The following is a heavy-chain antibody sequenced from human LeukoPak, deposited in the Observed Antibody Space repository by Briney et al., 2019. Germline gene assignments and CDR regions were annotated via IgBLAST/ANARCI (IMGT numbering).Heavy chain of an antibody. V-gene: IGHV3-33*01. J-gene: IGHJ4*02. CDR2: IWYDGRNK. D-gene: IGHD2-8*01. Sequence: GRSLRLSCSASGFTFINYMMHWVRQAPGKGLEWVAVIWYDGRNKYYRDCVKGRFTISRENSENTLYLHMNSLRAEDTAVYYCARGDCTHGVCYNFDYWGQGTLVTVSS. CDR3: ARGDCTHGVCYNFDY. CDR1: GFTFINYM.